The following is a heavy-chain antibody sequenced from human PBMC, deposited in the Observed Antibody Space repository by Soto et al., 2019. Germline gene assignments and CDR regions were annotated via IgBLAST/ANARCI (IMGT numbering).Heavy chain of an antibody. CDR2: IIPILGIA. V-gene: IGHV1-69*08. CDR1: GGTFSSYT. J-gene: IGHJ4*02. D-gene: IGHD4-17*01. CDR3: ARDMTVTTGGFDY. Sequence: QVQLVQSGAEVKKPGSSVKVSCKASGGTFSSYTISWVRQAPGQGLEWMGRIIPILGIANYAQKFQGRVTITADKSTSTAYMELSSLRSEDTAVYYCARDMTVTTGGFDYWGQGTLVTVSS.